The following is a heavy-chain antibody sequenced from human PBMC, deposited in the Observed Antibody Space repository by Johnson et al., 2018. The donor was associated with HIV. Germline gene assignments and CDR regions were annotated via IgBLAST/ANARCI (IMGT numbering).Heavy chain of an antibody. J-gene: IGHJ3*01. CDR2: ISYDGSSK. CDR1: GFTFSDHA. D-gene: IGHD6-13*01. Sequence: QVQLVESGGGVVQPGRSLRLSCAASGFTFSDHAMHWVRQAPGKGLEWVAVISYDGSSKYYADSVKGRFTISRDNSKNTLYLQMNSLRAEDTAVYFCARDYPYDSSIGPDAFDVWGQGTMVAVSS. V-gene: IGHV3-30-3*01. CDR3: ARDYPYDSSIGPDAFDV.